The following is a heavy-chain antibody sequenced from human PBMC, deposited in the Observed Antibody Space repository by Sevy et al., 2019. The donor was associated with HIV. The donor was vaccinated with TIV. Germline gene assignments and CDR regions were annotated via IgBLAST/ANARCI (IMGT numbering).Heavy chain of an antibody. V-gene: IGHV4-38-2*02. CDR2: IYHSGST. CDR3: ARTLDYAPFDI. D-gene: IGHD4-17*01. J-gene: IGHJ3*02. Sequence: SETLSLTCTVSGYSISSGYYWGWIRLPPGKGLEWIGSIYHSGSTYYNPSLKSRVTISVDTSKNQFSLKLSSVTAADTAVYYCARTLDYAPFDIWGQGTMVTVSS. CDR1: GYSISSGYY.